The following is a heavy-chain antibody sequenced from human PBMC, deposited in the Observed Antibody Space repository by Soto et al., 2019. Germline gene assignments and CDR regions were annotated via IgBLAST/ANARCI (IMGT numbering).Heavy chain of an antibody. CDR2: ISAYNGNT. Sequence: ASVKVSCKASGYTFTSYGISWVRQAPGQGLEWMGWISAYNGNTNYAQKLQGRVTMTTDTSTSTAYMELRSLRSDDTAVYYCARVDYYDSSGYFDYWGQGTLVTVSS. J-gene: IGHJ4*02. V-gene: IGHV1-18*04. CDR1: GYTFTSYG. CDR3: ARVDYYDSSGYFDY. D-gene: IGHD3-22*01.